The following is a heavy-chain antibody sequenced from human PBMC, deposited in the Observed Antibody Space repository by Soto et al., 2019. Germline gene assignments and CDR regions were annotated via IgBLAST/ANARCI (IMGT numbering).Heavy chain of an antibody. CDR1: GFTFSSYS. CDR2: ISSSSSYI. J-gene: IGHJ6*02. D-gene: IGHD6-13*01. CDR3: ARGRGAAGPVSVQYYGMDV. V-gene: IGHV3-21*01. Sequence: EVQLVESGGGLVKPGGSLRLSCAASGFTFSSYSMNWVRQAPGKGLEWVSSISSSSSYIYYADSVKGRFTISRDNAKNSLYLQMNSLRAEDTAVYYCARGRGAAGPVSVQYYGMDVCGQGTTVTVSS.